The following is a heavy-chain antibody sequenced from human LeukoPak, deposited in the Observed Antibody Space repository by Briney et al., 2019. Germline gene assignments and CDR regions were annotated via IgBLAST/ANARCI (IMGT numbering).Heavy chain of an antibody. CDR2: INTNTGNP. CDR1: GYTFTSYA. D-gene: IGHD3-3*01. J-gene: IGHJ4*02. CDR3: ARAPPTIFGVVIPDIPDY. V-gene: IGHV7-4-1*02. Sequence: ASVTVSCKASGYTFTSYAMNWVRQAPGQGLEWMGWINTNTGNPTYAQGFTGRFVFSLDTSVSTAYLQISSLKAEDTAVYYCARAPPTIFGVVIPDIPDYWGQGTLVTVSS.